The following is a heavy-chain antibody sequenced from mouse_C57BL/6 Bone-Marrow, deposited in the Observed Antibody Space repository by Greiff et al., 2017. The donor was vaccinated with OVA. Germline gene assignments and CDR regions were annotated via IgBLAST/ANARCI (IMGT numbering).Heavy chain of an antibody. J-gene: IGHJ2*01. Sequence: VQLQQSGPELVKPGASVKISCKASGYAFSSSWMNWVKQRPGKGLEWIGRIYPGDGDTNYNGKFKGKATLTADKSSSTAYMQLSSLTSEDSAVYFCARGKGSPFDYWGQGTTLTVSS. V-gene: IGHV1-82*01. CDR2: IYPGDGDT. D-gene: IGHD1-1*01. CDR3: ARGKGSPFDY. CDR1: GYAFSSSW.